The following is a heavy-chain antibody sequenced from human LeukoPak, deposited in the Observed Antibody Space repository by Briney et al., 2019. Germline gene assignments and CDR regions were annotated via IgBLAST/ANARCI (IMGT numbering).Heavy chain of an antibody. V-gene: IGHV4-38-2*02. CDR3: ARPGSGTIPN. J-gene: IGHJ4*02. D-gene: IGHD3-10*01. CDR1: GYSISSGYY. CDR2: IYHSGST. Sequence: PSETLSLTCTVSGYSISSGYYWGWIRQPPGKGLEWIGSIYHSGSTYYNPSLKSRVTISVDTSKNQFSLKLSSVTAADTAVYYCARPGSGTIPNWGQGTLVTVSS.